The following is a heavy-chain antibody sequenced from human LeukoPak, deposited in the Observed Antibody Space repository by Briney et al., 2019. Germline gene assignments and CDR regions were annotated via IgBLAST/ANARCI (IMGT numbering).Heavy chain of an antibody. CDR2: IYHSGTT. CDR1: GGSIISSSYN. J-gene: IGHJ3*02. Sequence: SETLSLTCAVSGGSIISSSYNWGWIRQPPGKGLEWIGTIYHSGTTYYNPSLKSRVALSVDTSKNQFSLKLSSLTAADTAVYYCAKSREEIRGLDAFDIWGQGTMVTVSS. CDR3: AKSREEIRGLDAFDI. V-gene: IGHV4-39*07. D-gene: IGHD5-24*01.